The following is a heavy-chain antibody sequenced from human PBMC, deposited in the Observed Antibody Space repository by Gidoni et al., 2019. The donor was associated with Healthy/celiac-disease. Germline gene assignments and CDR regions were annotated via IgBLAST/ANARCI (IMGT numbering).Heavy chain of an antibody. D-gene: IGHD3-10*01. CDR1: GFTFSSYG. Sequence: QVQLVESGGGVVQPGRSLRLSCAASGFTFSSYGMHWVCQAPGKGVEWVAVIWYDGSKKYYADSVKGRFTISRDNSKNTRDRQMSSLRAEDTAVYYCARGGPMVRGVIGIDYWGQGTLVTVSS. CDR3: ARGGPMVRGVIGIDY. V-gene: IGHV3-33*01. CDR2: IWYDGSKK. J-gene: IGHJ4*02.